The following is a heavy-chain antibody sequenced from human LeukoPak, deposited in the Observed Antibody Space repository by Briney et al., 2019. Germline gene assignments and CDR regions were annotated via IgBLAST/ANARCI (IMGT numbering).Heavy chain of an antibody. D-gene: IGHD6-19*01. Sequence: ASVKVSCKASGGTFSSYAISWVRQAPGQGLEWMGRIIPILGIANYAQKFQGRVTITADKSTSTAYMELSSLRSDDTAVYYCARDRQSRAVAGDFDYWGQGTLVTVSS. CDR3: ARDRQSRAVAGDFDY. CDR2: IIPILGIA. V-gene: IGHV1-69*04. J-gene: IGHJ4*02. CDR1: GGTFSSYA.